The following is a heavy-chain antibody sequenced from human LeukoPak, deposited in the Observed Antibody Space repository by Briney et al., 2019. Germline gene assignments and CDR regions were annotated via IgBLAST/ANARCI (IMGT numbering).Heavy chain of an antibody. J-gene: IGHJ4*02. D-gene: IGHD4-17*01. CDR3: ARTVTTVYYFDY. CDR2: IIPIFGTA. Sequence: GASVKVSCKASGGTFSSYAISWVRQAPGQGLEWMGGIIPIFGTANYAQKFQGRVTITADESTSTAYMELSSLRSEDTAVYYCARTVTTVYYFDYWGQGTLVTVSS. CDR1: GGTFSSYA. V-gene: IGHV1-69*13.